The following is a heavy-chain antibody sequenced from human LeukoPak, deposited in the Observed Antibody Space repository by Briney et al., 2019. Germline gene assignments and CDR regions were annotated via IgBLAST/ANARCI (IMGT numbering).Heavy chain of an antibody. V-gene: IGHV4-31*03. Sequence: SQTLSLTCTVSGGSISSGGYYWSWIRQHPGKGLEWIGYIYYSGSTYYNPSLKSRVTISVDTSKNQFSLKLSSVTAADAAVYYCARFLDDFCDYWGQGTLVTVSS. CDR3: ARFLDDFCDY. CDR1: GGSISSGGYY. J-gene: IGHJ4*02. CDR2: IYYSGST.